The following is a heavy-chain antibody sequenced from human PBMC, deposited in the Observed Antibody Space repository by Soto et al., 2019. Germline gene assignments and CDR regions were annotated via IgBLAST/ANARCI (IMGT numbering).Heavy chain of an antibody. CDR2: ISYDGSNK. J-gene: IGHJ6*02. CDR3: AKAHGLLWFGELLLDYYSGMDV. CDR1: GFTFSSYG. V-gene: IGHV3-30*18. D-gene: IGHD3-10*01. Sequence: QPGGSLRLSCAASGFTFSSYGMHWVRQAPGKGLEWVAVISYDGSNKYYADSVKGRFTISRGNSKNTLYLQMNSLRAEDTAVYYCAKAHGLLWFGELLLDYYSGMDVWGQGTTVTVSS.